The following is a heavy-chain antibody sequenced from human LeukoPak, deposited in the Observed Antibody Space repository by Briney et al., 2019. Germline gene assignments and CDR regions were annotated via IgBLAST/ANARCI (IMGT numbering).Heavy chain of an antibody. J-gene: IGHJ5*01. D-gene: IGHD5-12*01. V-gene: IGHV3-7*01. Sequence: QPGGSLRLSCAASGFTFSSYEMNWVRQAPGKGLEWVANMKQDGSEKYYVDSVKGRFTISRDNAKNSLYLEINSLTAEDTAVYYCARGRNWIYLNNYFDSWGQGTLVTVSS. CDR1: GFTFSSYE. CDR2: MKQDGSEK. CDR3: ARGRNWIYLNNYFDS.